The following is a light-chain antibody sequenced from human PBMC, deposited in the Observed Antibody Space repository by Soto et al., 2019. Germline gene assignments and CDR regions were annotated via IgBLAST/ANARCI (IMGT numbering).Light chain of an antibody. CDR3: QQYNIYSWP. CDR1: HSISSW. Sequence: IKMTHSPATLSAYIGDRVTINCRSSHSISSWWAWYQQKPGKAPKLLIYDASSLERGVPSRCSGGGAGTEFTLTISSLQPDDFAPYYCQQYNIYSWPFGQVSKV. J-gene: IGKJ1*01. CDR2: DAS. V-gene: IGKV1-5*01.